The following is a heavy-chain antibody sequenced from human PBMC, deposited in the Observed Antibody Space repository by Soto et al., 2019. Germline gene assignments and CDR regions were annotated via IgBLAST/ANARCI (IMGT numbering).Heavy chain of an antibody. CDR2: IKTKTDGGTT. J-gene: IGHJ6*02. CDR3: SAAPVEYDFSGYYYYYAMDV. CDR1: GFTFSNAW. V-gene: IGHV3-15*01. Sequence: EVQLVESGGDLVKPGGSLRLSCAASGFTFSNAWMSWVRQVPGKGLEWVGRIKTKTDGGTTDYAAPVKGRFTISRDDSKKTLYLQMNSLKTEDTGVYYCSAAPVEYDFSGYYYYYAMDVWGQGTTVTVSS. D-gene: IGHD3-22*01.